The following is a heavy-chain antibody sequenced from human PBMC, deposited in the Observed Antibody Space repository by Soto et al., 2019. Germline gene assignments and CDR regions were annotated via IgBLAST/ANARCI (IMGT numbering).Heavy chain of an antibody. Sequence: QVQLVQSGAEVKKPGSSVKVSCKASGGTFSSYAISWVRQAPGQGLEWMGGIIPIFGTANYAQKFQGRVTITADKSTSTAYMALSSLRSADTAVYSCARGAQGTKRSWFAPWGQGTLVTVSS. CDR2: IIPIFGTA. D-gene: IGHD2-2*01. CDR1: GGTFSSYA. V-gene: IGHV1-69*06. J-gene: IGHJ5*02. CDR3: ARGAQGTKRSWFAP.